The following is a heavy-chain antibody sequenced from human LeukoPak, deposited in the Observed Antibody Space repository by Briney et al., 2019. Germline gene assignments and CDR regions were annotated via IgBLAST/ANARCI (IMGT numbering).Heavy chain of an antibody. Sequence: GGSLRLSCAASGFTFSSYAMSWVRQAPGKGLEWVSAISGSGGSTYYADSVKGRFTISSDNSKNTLYLQMNSLRAEDTAVYYCAKDRGYYDSSGYCFDYWGQGTLVTVSS. D-gene: IGHD3-22*01. J-gene: IGHJ4*02. CDR3: AKDRGYYDSSGYCFDY. V-gene: IGHV3-23*01. CDR2: ISGSGGST. CDR1: GFTFSSYA.